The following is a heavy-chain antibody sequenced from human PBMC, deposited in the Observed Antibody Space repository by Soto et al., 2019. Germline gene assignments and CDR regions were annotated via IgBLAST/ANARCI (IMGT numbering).Heavy chain of an antibody. D-gene: IGHD4-17*01. J-gene: IGHJ5*02. Sequence: SETLSLTYTVSGGSISSGGYYWSWIRQHPGKGLEWIGYIYYSGSTYYNPSLKSRVTISVDTSKNQFSLKLSSVTAADTAVYYCARNPMTTVSNWFDPWGQGTLVTVSS. V-gene: IGHV4-31*03. CDR2: IYYSGST. CDR3: ARNPMTTVSNWFDP. CDR1: GGSISSGGYY.